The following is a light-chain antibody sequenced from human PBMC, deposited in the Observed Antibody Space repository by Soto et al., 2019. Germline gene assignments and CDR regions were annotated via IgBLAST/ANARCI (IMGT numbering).Light chain of an antibody. CDR1: QRVSSY. V-gene: IGKV3-11*01. CDR3: QQRSNWPST. Sequence: EIVLTQSPVTLSLSPGERATLSCRASQRVSSYLAWYQQKPGQAPRLLIYDASNRAAGIPARFSGSGSGTDFTLTISSLETEDFAVYYCQQRSNWPSTFGGGTKVEIK. CDR2: DAS. J-gene: IGKJ4*01.